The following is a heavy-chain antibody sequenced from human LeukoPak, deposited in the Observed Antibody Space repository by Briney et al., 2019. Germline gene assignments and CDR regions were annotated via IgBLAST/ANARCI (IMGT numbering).Heavy chain of an antibody. CDR2: INPSGGST. D-gene: IGHD6-13*01. CDR1: GYTFTSYY. V-gene: IGHV1-46*01. Sequence: GASVKVSCKASGYTFTSYYMHWVRQAPGQGLEWMGIINPSGGSTSYAQKFQGRVTMTRDMSASTVYMELSSLRSEDTAVYYCARRHSSSPFDYWGQGTLVTVSS. CDR3: ARRHSSSPFDY. J-gene: IGHJ4*02.